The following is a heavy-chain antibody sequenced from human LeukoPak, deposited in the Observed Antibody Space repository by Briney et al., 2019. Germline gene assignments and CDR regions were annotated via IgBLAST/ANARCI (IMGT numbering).Heavy chain of an antibody. CDR3: ARDLNWAFDI. CDR1: GFTFSS. CDR2: ISSSSDYI. Sequence: GGSLRLSCAASGFTFSSMNWVRQAPGKGLEWVSFISSSSDYIYYADSVKGRFTISTDNAKNSLYLQMNSLRDDDTAVYFCARDLNWAFDIWGQGTMVTVSS. V-gene: IGHV3-21*06. J-gene: IGHJ3*02.